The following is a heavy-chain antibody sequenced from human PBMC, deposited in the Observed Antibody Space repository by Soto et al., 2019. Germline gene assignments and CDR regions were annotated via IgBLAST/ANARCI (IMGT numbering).Heavy chain of an antibody. V-gene: IGHV4-30-4*01. CDR1: GGSISSGDYY. CDR3: ARDMRGYAFLEWLPPGGNGMDV. Sequence: QVQLQESGPGLVKPSQTLSLTCTVSGGSISSGDYYWSWIRQPPGKGLEWIGYIYYSGSTYYNPSLKSRVTKSVNTSKNQFSLKLSSVTDADTAVYYCARDMRGYAFLEWLPPGGNGMDVWGQGTTVTISS. CDR2: IYYSGST. D-gene: IGHD3-3*01. J-gene: IGHJ6*02.